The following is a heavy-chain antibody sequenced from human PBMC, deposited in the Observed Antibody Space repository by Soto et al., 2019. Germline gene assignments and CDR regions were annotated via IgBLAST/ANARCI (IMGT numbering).Heavy chain of an antibody. CDR1: GCSLRSYY. CDR3: ARSYRRYCSGGSCYSYYYYYMDV. V-gene: IGHV4-59*01. CDR2: IYYSGST. Sequence: PSETLSLTCSVSGCSLRSYYWSWIRPPPEKGLEWIGYIYYSGSTNYNPSLKSRVTISVDTSKNQFSLKLSSVTAADTAVYYCARSYRRYCSGGSCYSYYYYYMDVWGKGTTVTVSS. J-gene: IGHJ6*03. D-gene: IGHD2-15*01.